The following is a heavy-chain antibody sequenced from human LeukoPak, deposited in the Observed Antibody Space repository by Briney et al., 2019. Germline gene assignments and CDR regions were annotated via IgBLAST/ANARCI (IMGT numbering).Heavy chain of an antibody. J-gene: IGHJ3*02. CDR2: IYTRGST. Sequence: SETLSLTCTVSGGSINDYYWSWIRQPAGKGLEWIGRIYTRGSTNYNPSLKSRVTMSVDTSKNQFSLKLSSVTAADTAVYYCARGRYCSADICSGGDAFDIWGQGTMVSVSS. CDR1: GGSINDYY. D-gene: IGHD2-15*01. V-gene: IGHV4-4*07. CDR3: ARGRYCSADICSGGDAFDI.